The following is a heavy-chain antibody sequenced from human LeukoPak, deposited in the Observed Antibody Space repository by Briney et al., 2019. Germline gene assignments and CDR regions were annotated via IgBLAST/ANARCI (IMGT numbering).Heavy chain of an antibody. CDR2: INPSGGST. D-gene: IGHD3/OR15-3a*01. V-gene: IGHV1-46*01. Sequence: GASVKVSCKASGYTFTSYYMHWVRQAPGQGLKWMGIINPSGGSTSYAQKFQGRVTMTRDTSTSTAYMELRSLRSDDTAVYYCARGGGLVTNDIWGQGTMVTVSS. CDR3: ARGGGLVTNDI. J-gene: IGHJ3*02. CDR1: GYTFTSYY.